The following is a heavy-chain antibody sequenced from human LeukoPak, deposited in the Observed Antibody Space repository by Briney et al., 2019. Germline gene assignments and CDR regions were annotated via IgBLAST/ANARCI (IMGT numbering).Heavy chain of an antibody. V-gene: IGHV1-3*01. CDR3: ARGSGSSGWYYFDY. Sequence: ASVKVSCKASGYTSTSYAMHWVRQAPGQRLEWMGWINAGNGNTKYSQKFQGRVTITRDTSASTAYMELSSLRSEDTAVYYCARGSGSSGWYYFDYWGQGTLVTVSS. CDR2: INAGNGNT. D-gene: IGHD6-19*01. CDR1: GYTSTSYA. J-gene: IGHJ4*02.